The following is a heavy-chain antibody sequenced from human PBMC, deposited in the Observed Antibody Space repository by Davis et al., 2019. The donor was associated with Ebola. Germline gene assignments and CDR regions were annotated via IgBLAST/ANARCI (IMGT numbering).Heavy chain of an antibody. J-gene: IGHJ6*02. V-gene: IGHV3-20*04. CDR3: AILSGSNWYYGMDV. D-gene: IGHD1-20*01. Sequence: GESLKISCAASGFTFDDYGMSWVRQAPGKGLEWVSGINWNGGSTGYADSVKGRFTISRDNAKNSLYLQMNSLRAEDTALYYCAILSGSNWYYGMDVWGQGTTVTVSS. CDR1: GFTFDDYG. CDR2: INWNGGST.